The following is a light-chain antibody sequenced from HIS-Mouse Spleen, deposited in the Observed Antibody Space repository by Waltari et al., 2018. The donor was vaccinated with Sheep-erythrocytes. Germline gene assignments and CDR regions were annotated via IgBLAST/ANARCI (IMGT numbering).Light chain of an antibody. V-gene: IGLV2-8*01. CDR3: SSYAGSNNWV. CDR1: SSAVGGYNY. J-gene: IGLJ3*02. CDR2: EVS. Sequence: QSALTQPPSASGSPGQSVTISCTATSSAVGGYNYVSWYQQHPGKAPKRMIYEVSKRPSGVPDRFSGSKSGNTASLTVSGLQAEDEADYYCSSYAGSNNWVFGGGTKLTVL.